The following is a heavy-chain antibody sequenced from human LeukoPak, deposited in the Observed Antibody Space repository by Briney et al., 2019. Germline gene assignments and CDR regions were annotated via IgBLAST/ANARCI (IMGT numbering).Heavy chain of an antibody. Sequence: SETLSLTCAVYGGSFSGYYWSWIRQPPGKGLEWIGEINHSGSTNYNPSLKSRVTISVDTSKTQFSLKLSSVTAADTAVYYCARLEGVTWYNYSYYFMDVWGKGTTVTISS. CDR1: GGSFSGYY. CDR2: INHSGST. D-gene: IGHD6-13*01. CDR3: ARLEGVTWYNYSYYFMDV. J-gene: IGHJ6*03. V-gene: IGHV4-34*01.